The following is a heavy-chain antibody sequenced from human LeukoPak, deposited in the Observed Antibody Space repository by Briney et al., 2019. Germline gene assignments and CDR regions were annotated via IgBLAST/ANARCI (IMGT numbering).Heavy chain of an antibody. J-gene: IGHJ6*03. CDR2: MNPDSRNT. V-gene: IGHV1-8*01. CDR3: ARGPQYGSSDYYYYMDV. Sequence: ASVKVSCKASGYTFTSYDINWVLQATGQGLEWMGWMNPDSRNTGYAQKFQGRVTMTRNTSISTAYMELSSLRSDDTALYYCARGPQYGSSDYYYYMDVWGKGTTVTVSS. CDR1: GYTFTSYD. D-gene: IGHD6-13*01.